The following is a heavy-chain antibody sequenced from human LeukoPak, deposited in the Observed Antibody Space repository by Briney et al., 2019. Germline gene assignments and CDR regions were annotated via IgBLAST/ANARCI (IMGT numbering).Heavy chain of an antibody. Sequence: ASVKVSCKVSGYTLTELSMHWVRQAPGKGREWMGGFDPEDGETIYAQKFQGRVTMTEDTSTDTAYMELSSLRSEDTAVYYCATRGVQLLPFDYWGQGTLVTVSS. CDR1: GYTLTELS. V-gene: IGHV1-24*01. J-gene: IGHJ4*02. D-gene: IGHD2-2*01. CDR2: FDPEDGET. CDR3: ATRGVQLLPFDY.